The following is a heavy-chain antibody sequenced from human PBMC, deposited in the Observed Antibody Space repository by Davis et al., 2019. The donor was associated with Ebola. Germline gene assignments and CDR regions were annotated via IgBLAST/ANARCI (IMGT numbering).Heavy chain of an antibody. V-gene: IGHV1-2*06. J-gene: IGHJ4*02. CDR2: INPNTGGT. CDR3: TRHRI. Sequence: AASVKVSCKASGYTFTGYYMHWVRQAPGQGLEWMGRINPNTGGTNYAQKFQGKVTLTRDTSISTFYMELNSLTSDDTAVYYCTRHRIWGQGTLVTVSS. CDR1: GYTFTGYY.